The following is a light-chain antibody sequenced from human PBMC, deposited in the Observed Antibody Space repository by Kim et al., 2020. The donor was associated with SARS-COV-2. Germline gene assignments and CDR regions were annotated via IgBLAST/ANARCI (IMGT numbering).Light chain of an antibody. J-gene: IGLJ1*01. Sequence: SYELTQPPSVSVSPGQTASISCSGDQLDDKFACWYQQKPGRSPVLVISQDSERPSEIPERFSGSNSENIATLTINGTQIVDEADYFCQTWDNSFPVFGTGTQLTVL. CDR2: QDS. CDR1: QLDDKF. CDR3: QTWDNSFPV. V-gene: IGLV3-1*01.